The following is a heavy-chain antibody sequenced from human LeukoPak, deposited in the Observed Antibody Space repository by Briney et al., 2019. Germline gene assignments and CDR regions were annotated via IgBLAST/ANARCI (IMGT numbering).Heavy chain of an antibody. CDR3: AKDSTDYGDYYYYGMDV. CDR2: ISGSGGST. V-gene: IGHV3-23*01. Sequence: GGSLRLSCAASGFTFSSYAMSWVRQAPGKGLEWVSAISGSGGSTYYADSVKGRFTISRDNSKNTLYLQMNSLRAEDTAVYYCAKDSTDYGDYYYYGMDVWGQGTTVTVSS. CDR1: GFTFSSYA. J-gene: IGHJ6*02. D-gene: IGHD4-17*01.